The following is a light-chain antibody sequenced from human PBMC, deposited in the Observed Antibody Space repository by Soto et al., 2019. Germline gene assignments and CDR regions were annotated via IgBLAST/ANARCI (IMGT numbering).Light chain of an antibody. Sequence: EIVLTQSPGTLSLSPGERSTLSCSASQSVSSANFAWYQQKSGQAPRLLIYGASSRATGIPDRFSGSGSGTDFTLTISRLEPEDFAVYYCQQYGSSPITFGQGTRLEIK. CDR3: QQYGSSPIT. V-gene: IGKV3-20*01. J-gene: IGKJ5*01. CDR1: QSVSSAN. CDR2: GAS.